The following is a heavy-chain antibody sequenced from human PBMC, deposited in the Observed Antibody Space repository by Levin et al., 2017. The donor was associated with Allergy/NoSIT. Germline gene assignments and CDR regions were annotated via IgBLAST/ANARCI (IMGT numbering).Heavy chain of an antibody. CDR2: INSDGNTI. D-gene: IGHD1-1*01. Sequence: GESLKISCAASGFIFNNYWMHWVRQAPGKGLVWVSRINSDGNTISIADSVKGRFTISRDNSKNTLFLQMNSLRVDDTGRYYCVRGRPAMDNVYYNYNGMDVWGPGTTVSVSS. J-gene: IGHJ6*02. V-gene: IGHV3-74*01. CDR1: GFIFNNYW. CDR3: VRGRPAMDNVYYNYNGMDV.